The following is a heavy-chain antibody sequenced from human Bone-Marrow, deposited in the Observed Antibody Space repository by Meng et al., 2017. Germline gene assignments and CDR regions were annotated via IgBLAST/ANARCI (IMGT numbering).Heavy chain of an antibody. Sequence: GESLKISCAASGFTFSRYAMSWVRQAPGKGLEWVSAISGSGGSTYYADSVKGRFTISRDNSKNTLYLQMNSLRAEDTAVYYCARELPGIAAADLLILFDYWGQGTLVTVSS. J-gene: IGHJ4*02. V-gene: IGHV3-23*01. CDR1: GFTFSRYA. D-gene: IGHD6-13*01. CDR2: ISGSGGST. CDR3: ARELPGIAAADLLILFDY.